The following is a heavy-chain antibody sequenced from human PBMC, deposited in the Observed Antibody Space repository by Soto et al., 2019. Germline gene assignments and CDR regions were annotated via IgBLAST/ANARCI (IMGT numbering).Heavy chain of an antibody. V-gene: IGHV1-69*12. CDR1: GGTFSSYA. Sequence: QVQLVQSGAEVKKPGSSVKVSCKASGGTFSSYAISWVRQAPGQGLEWMGGIIHIFGTANYAQKFQGRVTITADESTSTAYIELSSLRSDDTAVYYCARMDSSNYRPARNYYYYGMDVWGHGTTVTVS. CDR3: ARMDSSNYRPARNYYYYGMDV. D-gene: IGHD4-4*01. J-gene: IGHJ6*02. CDR2: IIHIFGTA.